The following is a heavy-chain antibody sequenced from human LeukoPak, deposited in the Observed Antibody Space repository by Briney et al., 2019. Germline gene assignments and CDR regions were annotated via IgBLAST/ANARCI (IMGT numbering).Heavy chain of an antibody. D-gene: IGHD2-2*01. CDR2: ISAYNGNT. Sequence: ASVKVSCKASGYTFTSYGISWVRQAPGQGLAWMGWISAYNGNTNYAQKLQGRVTMTTDTSTSTAYMELRSLRSDDTAVYYCARDFLVVVPAAIGYDFWSGRRDYYFDYWGQGTLVTVSS. CDR1: GYTFTSYG. CDR3: ARDFLVVVPAAIGYDFWSGRRDYYFDY. J-gene: IGHJ4*02. V-gene: IGHV1-18*01.